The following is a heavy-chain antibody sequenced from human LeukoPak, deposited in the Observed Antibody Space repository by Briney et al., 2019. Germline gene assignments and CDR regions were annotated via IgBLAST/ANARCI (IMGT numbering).Heavy chain of an antibody. Sequence: GGSLRLSRAASGFTFSSYGMHWVRQAPGKGLEWVAFTRYDGSYRYYADSVKGRFTISRDTSKSTLYLQMNSLRAEDTAVYYCAKGDKYSSTWGSSRFGRAIDYWGQGALVTVSS. CDR1: GFTFSSYG. CDR3: AKGDKYSSTWGSSRFGRAIDY. D-gene: IGHD6-13*01. V-gene: IGHV3-30*02. J-gene: IGHJ4*02. CDR2: TRYDGSYR.